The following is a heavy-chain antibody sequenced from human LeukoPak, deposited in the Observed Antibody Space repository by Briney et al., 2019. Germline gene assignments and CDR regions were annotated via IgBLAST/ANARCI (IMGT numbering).Heavy chain of an antibody. CDR3: ARAARDDWVDP. CDR2: INHSGRT. V-gene: IGHV4-34*01. Sequence: SETLSLTCAVYGGSFSGYYWSWIRQPPGKGLEWIGEINHSGRTNYNPSLKSRVTISVDTSKNQFSPKLSSVTAADTAVYYCARAARDDWVDPWGQGTLVTVSS. CDR1: GGSFSGYY. J-gene: IGHJ5*02.